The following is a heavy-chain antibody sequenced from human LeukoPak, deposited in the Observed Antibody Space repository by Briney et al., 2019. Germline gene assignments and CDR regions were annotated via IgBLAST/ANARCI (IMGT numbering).Heavy chain of an antibody. D-gene: IGHD5/OR15-5a*01. CDR1: GDSITTTHW. CDR2: AYHSDYT. CDR3: ARDSKSTADAFDI. V-gene: IGHV4-4*02. J-gene: IGHJ3*02. Sequence: SGTLSLTCTVSGDSITTTHWWSWVRQSPGKGLEWIANAYHSDYTNYNPSLKGRATISVDKSKNQLSLKVISVTAADTAMYYCARDSKSTADAFDIWGQGTMVTVSS.